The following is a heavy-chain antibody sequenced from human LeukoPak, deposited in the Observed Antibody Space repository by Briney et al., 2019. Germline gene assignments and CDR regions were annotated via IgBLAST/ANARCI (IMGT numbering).Heavy chain of an antibody. Sequence: GGSLRLSCAVSGFTVSNDYMSWVRQAPGKGLEWVSVIYGGGATYYADSVRGRFTISRDNFENTLFLQMDNLRAEDTAVYYCTRLLPSSHHFFDSWAQGTLVAVSS. V-gene: IGHV3-53*01. J-gene: IGHJ4*02. CDR3: TRLLPSSHHFFDS. CDR1: GFTVSNDY. CDR2: IYGGGAT. D-gene: IGHD6-6*01.